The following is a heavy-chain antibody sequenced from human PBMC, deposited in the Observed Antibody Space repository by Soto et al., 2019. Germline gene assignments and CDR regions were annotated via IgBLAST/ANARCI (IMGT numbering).Heavy chain of an antibody. CDR2: TSTNNDDR. D-gene: IGHD6-6*01. V-gene: IGHV1-18*04. CDR3: ARERYVASRHSHFDS. CDR1: GYRFSTYG. Sequence: EASVKVSCKASGYRFSTYGINWVRQAPGQGLEWLGWTSTNNDDRNYAQKFRGRVTFTTDTSTSTAYMELRSLISDDTAVYFCARERYVASRHSHFDSWGQGTQVTVS. J-gene: IGHJ4*02.